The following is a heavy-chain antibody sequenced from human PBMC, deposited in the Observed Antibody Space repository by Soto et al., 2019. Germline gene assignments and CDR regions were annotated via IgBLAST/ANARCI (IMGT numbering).Heavy chain of an antibody. CDR3: ARDQARQPRLRFLERPYGMDV. CDR1: GGSISSGDYY. Sequence: PSETLSLTCTVSGGSISSGDYYWSWIRQPPGKGLEWIGYIYYSGSTSYNPSLKSRVTISVDTSKNQFSLKLSSVTAADTAVYYCARDQARQPRLRFLERPYGMDVWGQGTTVTVSS. D-gene: IGHD3-3*01. CDR2: IYYSGST. V-gene: IGHV4-30-4*01. J-gene: IGHJ6*02.